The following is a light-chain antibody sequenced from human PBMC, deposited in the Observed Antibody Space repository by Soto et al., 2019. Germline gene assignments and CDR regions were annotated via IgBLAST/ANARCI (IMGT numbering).Light chain of an antibody. J-gene: IGLJ2*01. V-gene: IGLV1-51*01. CDR3: GTWDSSLSVVV. CDR2: DNN. Sequence: QSVLTQPPSVSAAPGQKVTISCSGSSSHIGNNYVSWYQQSPGIAPKLLIYDNNKRPSGIPDRFSGSKSDTSATLAITGLQTEDEADYYCGTWDSSLSVVVFGGGTKLTVL. CDR1: SSHIGNNY.